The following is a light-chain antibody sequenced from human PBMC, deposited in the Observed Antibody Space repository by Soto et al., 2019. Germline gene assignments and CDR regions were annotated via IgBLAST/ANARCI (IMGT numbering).Light chain of an antibody. V-gene: IGKV1-39*01. Sequence: DIQVTQSPSSLAASVGDRVTITCRASQSINSFLNWYRQKPGKAPELLIFAASSLQSGVPSRFSGSRSGPDFTLTISSLQPEDFATYYCQQSYSSPPTFGQGTKVDIK. CDR2: AAS. CDR3: QQSYSSPPT. J-gene: IGKJ1*01. CDR1: QSINSF.